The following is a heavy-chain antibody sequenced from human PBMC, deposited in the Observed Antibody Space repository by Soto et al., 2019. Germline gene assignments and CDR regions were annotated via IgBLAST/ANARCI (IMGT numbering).Heavy chain of an antibody. CDR3: ARDIDRYSYRLDY. CDR2: VWYDGDNK. Sequence: GGSLRLSCAASGFTVSSYAMHWVRQAPGKGPEWVAVVWYDGDNKYYADSVKGRFTISRDNSKNTLYLQMNSLRAEETAVYYCARDIDRYSYRLDYWGQGTLVTVSS. CDR1: GFTVSSYA. V-gene: IGHV3-33*01. D-gene: IGHD5-18*01. J-gene: IGHJ4*02.